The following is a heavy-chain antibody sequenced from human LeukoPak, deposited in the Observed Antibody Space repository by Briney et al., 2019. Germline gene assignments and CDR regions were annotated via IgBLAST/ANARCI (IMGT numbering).Heavy chain of an antibody. J-gene: IGHJ4*02. D-gene: IGHD2/OR15-2a*01. V-gene: IGHV4-31*03. CDR3: TTGRGFLAPLDF. Sequence: SQTLSLTCTVSGGSISSGGYYWSWIRQHPGKGLEWIGYIYYSGSTYYNPSLKSRVTISVDTSKNQFSLKLSSVTAADTAVYYCTTGRGFLAPLDFWGQGTLVTVSS. CDR1: GGSISSGGYY. CDR2: IYYSGST.